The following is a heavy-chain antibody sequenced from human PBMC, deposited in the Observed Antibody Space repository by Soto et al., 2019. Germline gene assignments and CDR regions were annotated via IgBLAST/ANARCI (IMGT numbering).Heavy chain of an antibody. CDR1: GPSSTLGGYS. CDR2: PTHLAPP. Sequence: PSETLSLTCTVAGPSSTLGGYSWSWIRQTPGMCLVWLASPTHLAPPLYIPCLESRLTLSNDSAKIQFSLKLHSMSAADRAVYFCAMGVGSDSFDYCGRLILFAVAS. CDR3: AMGVGSDSFDY. D-gene: IGHD3-16*01. J-gene: IGHJ4*02. V-gene: IGHV4-30-2*01.